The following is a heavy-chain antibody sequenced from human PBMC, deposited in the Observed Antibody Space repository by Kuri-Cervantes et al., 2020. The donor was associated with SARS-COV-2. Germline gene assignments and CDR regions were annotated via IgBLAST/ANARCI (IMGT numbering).Heavy chain of an antibody. CDR3: VREVTFHYYYYYTDV. V-gene: IGHV3-21*01. CDR2: ISSSSSYI. CDR1: GFTFSSYS. Sequence: GGSLRLSCAASGFTFSSYSMNWVRQAPGKGLEWVSSISSSSSYIYYADSVKGRFTISRDNAKNSLYLQMNGLRAEDTAVFYCVREVTFHYYYYYTDVWGKGTTVTVSS. J-gene: IGHJ6*03. D-gene: IGHD4-23*01.